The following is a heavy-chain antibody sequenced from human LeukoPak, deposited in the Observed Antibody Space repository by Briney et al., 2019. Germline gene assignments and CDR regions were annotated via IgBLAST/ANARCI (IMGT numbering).Heavy chain of an antibody. V-gene: IGHV4-61*01. CDR2: IYYSGST. J-gene: IGHJ3*02. CDR3: ARASSHDAFDI. CDR1: GGSISSGSYY. Sequence: SQTLSLTCSVSGGSISSGSYYWSWIRQPPGKGLEWIGYIYYSGSTNYNPSLKSRVTISVGTSKNQFSLKLSSVTAADTAVYYCARASSHDAFDIWAKGQWSPSLQ.